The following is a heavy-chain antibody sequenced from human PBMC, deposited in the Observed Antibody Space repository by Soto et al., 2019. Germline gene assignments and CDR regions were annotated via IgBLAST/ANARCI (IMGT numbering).Heavy chain of an antibody. CDR1: GVTFSSYD. D-gene: IGHD2-2*01. Sequence: GGSLRLSCAASGVTFSSYDLSWVRQAPGKGLEWASGISGSGDSTNYADSVKGRFTISRDNSENTVYLQMNSLRAEDTAVYYCAKRFCTSTTCLSLDFYYYIGVSGERTTVTVS. J-gene: IGHJ6*03. CDR3: AKRFCTSTTCLSLDFYYYIGV. CDR2: ISGSGDST. V-gene: IGHV3-23*01.